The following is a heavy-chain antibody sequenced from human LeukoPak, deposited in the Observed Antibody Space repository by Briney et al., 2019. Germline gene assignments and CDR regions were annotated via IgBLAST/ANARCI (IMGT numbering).Heavy chain of an antibody. J-gene: IGHJ4*02. D-gene: IGHD3-22*01. Sequence: ASVKVSCKVSGFTLTELSMHWVRQAPGKGLEWMGGFDPEDGEIIYAQNFQDRVTMTEDTSADTAYMELSSLRSDDTAVYYCARDRTASYYYDSSGNFDYWGQGTLVTVSS. CDR3: ARDRTASYYYDSSGNFDY. CDR2: FDPEDGEI. V-gene: IGHV1-24*01. CDR1: GFTLTELS.